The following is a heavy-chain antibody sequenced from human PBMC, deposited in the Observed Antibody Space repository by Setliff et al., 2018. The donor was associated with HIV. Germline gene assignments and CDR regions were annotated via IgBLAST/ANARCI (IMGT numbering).Heavy chain of an antibody. J-gene: IGHJ6*02. CDR3: ARGQWPAPRPDFSDGYYNYGMDV. CDR1: GGSIRSHY. CDR2: FYYSGSP. Sequence: SETLSLTCTVSGGSIRSHYWYWIRQSPGKGLEWIAYFYYSGSPNYNPSLKSRVTMSVDTSKNQISLTLTSVTAADAAVYYCARGQWPAPRPDFSDGYYNYGMDVWGQGTTVTVSS. V-gene: IGHV4-59*11. D-gene: IGHD2-2*01.